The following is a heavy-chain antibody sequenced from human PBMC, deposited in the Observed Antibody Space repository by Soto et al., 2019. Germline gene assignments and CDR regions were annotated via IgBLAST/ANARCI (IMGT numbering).Heavy chain of an antibody. V-gene: IGHV1-18*01. D-gene: IGHD6-25*01. CDR3: ARVETADFDY. J-gene: IGHJ4*02. CDR2: ISAYNGNT. CDR1: GYTVTRYG. Sequence: QVQLVQSGAEVKKPWASVKVSCKASGYTVTRYGISWVRQAPAQGLEWMGWISAYNGNTNYAQKLQGTVTMTTDTSTSTAYMELRSLRFVDTAVYYCARVETADFDYWGQGTLVTVSS.